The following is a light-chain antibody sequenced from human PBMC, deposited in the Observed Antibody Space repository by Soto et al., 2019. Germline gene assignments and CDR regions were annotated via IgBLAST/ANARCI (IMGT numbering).Light chain of an antibody. J-gene: IGKJ3*01. CDR3: HQYNNAPFT. V-gene: IGKV3-20*01. CDR2: GAS. CDR1: QSLSSNY. Sequence: EIVLTQSPGTLSLSPGERVTLSCRASQSLSSNYLAWYQQRPGQSPRLLVYGASSRATGIPDRFSGSGFGTDFALTISRLEPEDSVVYYCHQYNNAPFTFGPGTRVGIK.